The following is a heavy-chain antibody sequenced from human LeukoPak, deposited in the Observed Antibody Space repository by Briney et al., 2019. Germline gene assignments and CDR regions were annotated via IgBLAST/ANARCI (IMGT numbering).Heavy chain of an antibody. CDR1: GGTFSSYA. CDR3: ARAHPLVPAATYYNYYMDV. CDR2: IIPIFGTA. Sequence: GASVKVSCKASGGTFSSYAISWVRQAPGQGLEWMGGIIPIFGTANYAQKFQGRVTITADESTSTAYMELSSLRSEDTAVYYCARAHPLVPAATYYNYYMDVWGKGTTVTVSS. V-gene: IGHV1-69*01. D-gene: IGHD2-2*01. J-gene: IGHJ6*03.